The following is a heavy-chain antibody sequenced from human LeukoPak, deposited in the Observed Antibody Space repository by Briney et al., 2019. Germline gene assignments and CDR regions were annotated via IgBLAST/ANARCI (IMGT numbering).Heavy chain of an antibody. D-gene: IGHD5-12*01. CDR1: GFTFDDYA. V-gene: IGHV3-9*01. CDR3: AKDRGVDPSAEFDP. J-gene: IGHJ5*02. Sequence: GRSLRLSCAASGFTFDDYAMHWVRQAPGKGLEWVSGISWNSGSIGYADSVKGRFTISRDNAKNSLYLQMNSLRAEDTALYYCAKDRGVDPSAEFDPWGQGTLVTVSS. CDR2: ISWNSGSI.